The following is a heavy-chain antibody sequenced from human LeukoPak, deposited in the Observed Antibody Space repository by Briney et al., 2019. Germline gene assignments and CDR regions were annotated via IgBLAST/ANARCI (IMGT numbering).Heavy chain of an antibody. CDR2: IYHSGST. V-gene: IGHV4-38-2*02. CDR3: AGDRGLGGYSHSYLQLTSYYMDV. D-gene: IGHD5-18*01. J-gene: IGHJ6*03. CDR1: GYSISSGYY. Sequence: SETLSLTCTVSGYSISSGYYWGWIRQPPGKGLEWIGSIYHSGSTYYNPSLKSRVTISVDTSKNQFSLKLSSVTAADTAVYYCAGDRGLGGYSHSYLQLTSYYMDVWGKGTTVTVSS.